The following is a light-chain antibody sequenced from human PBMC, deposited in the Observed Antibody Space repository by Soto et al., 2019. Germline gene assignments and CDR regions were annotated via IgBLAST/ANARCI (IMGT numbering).Light chain of an antibody. CDR3: QQYYNYPWT. CDR1: QSISTK. V-gene: IGKV1-6*01. Sequence: AIQMTQSPSSLSASVGERATLTCRASQSISTKLGWYQQKPGKAPKLLIYAASTLHTGIPARFSGSGSGTEFTLTISSLQPEDFATYYCQQYYNYPWTFGQGTKVEVK. J-gene: IGKJ1*01. CDR2: AAS.